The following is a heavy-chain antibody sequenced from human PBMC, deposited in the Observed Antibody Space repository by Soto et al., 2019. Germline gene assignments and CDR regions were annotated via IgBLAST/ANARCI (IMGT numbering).Heavy chain of an antibody. V-gene: IGHV1-18*01. D-gene: IGHD3-9*01. CDR3: ARDANDILTGYYHY. CDR2: ISAYNGNT. J-gene: IGHJ4*02. Sequence: QVPLVQSGAEVKKPGASVKVSCKASGYTFTSYGISWVRQAPGQGLEWMGWISAYNGNTNYAQKLQGRVTMTTDTSKSTAYMELRSLRSDDTAVYYCARDANDILTGYYHYWGQGTLVTVSS. CDR1: GYTFTSYG.